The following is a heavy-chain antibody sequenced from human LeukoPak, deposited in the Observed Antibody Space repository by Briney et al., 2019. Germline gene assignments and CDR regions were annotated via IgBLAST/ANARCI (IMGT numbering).Heavy chain of an antibody. Sequence: PSETLSLTCTVSGGSISSGSYYWSWIRQPPGKGLEWIGSIYYSGSTYYNPSLKSRVTISVDTSKNQFSLKLSSVTAADTAVYYCAREHYGYYGMDVWGQGTTVTVSS. D-gene: IGHD4-17*01. CDR1: GGSISSGSYY. CDR2: IYYSGST. CDR3: AREHYGYYGMDV. V-gene: IGHV4-39*07. J-gene: IGHJ6*02.